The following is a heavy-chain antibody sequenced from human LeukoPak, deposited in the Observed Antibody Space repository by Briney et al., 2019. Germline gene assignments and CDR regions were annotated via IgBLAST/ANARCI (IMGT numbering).Heavy chain of an antibody. D-gene: IGHD5-18*01. Sequence: SETLSLTCTVSGGSISSYYRSWIRQPAGKGLEWIGRIYTSGSTNYNPSLKSRVTMSVDTSKNPFSLKLSSVTAADTAVYYCARENPWIQLWFRGDYFNYWGQGTLVTVSS. CDR3: ARENPWIQLWFRGDYFNY. CDR1: GGSISSYY. CDR2: IYTSGST. J-gene: IGHJ4*02. V-gene: IGHV4-4*07.